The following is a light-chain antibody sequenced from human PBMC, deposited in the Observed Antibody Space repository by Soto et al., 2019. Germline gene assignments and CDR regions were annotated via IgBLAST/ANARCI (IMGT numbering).Light chain of an antibody. Sequence: VLTQPPGILSLSPGERATLSCRASQSVSSSYLAWYQQKPGQAPRLLTYGASSRATGIPDRFSGSGSGTDFTLTISRLEPEDFAVYYCQQYGSSITFGQGTRLEIK. CDR3: QQYGSSIT. CDR1: QSVSSSY. CDR2: GAS. J-gene: IGKJ5*01. V-gene: IGKV3-20*01.